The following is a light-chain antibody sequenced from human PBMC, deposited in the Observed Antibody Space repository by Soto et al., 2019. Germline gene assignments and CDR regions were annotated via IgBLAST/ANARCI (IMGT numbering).Light chain of an antibody. Sequence: QSALTQPRSVSGSPGQSVTISCTGTSGDVGGYNFVSWYQQHPGKAPTLMIFDVRQRPSGVPDRFSGSKSGNTASLTISGLQADDEADYYCCSYGGSYTWVFGGGTKVTVL. CDR2: DVR. V-gene: IGLV2-11*01. CDR1: SGDVGGYNF. CDR3: CSYGGSYTWV. J-gene: IGLJ3*02.